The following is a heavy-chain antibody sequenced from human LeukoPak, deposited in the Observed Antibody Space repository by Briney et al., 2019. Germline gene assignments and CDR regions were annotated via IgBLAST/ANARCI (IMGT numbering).Heavy chain of an antibody. CDR2: IYTSGST. CDR3: ARSVGGYCTVTSCYHNWFAP. CDR1: GGSISSYY. D-gene: IGHD2-2*01. J-gene: IGHJ5*02. Sequence: SETLSLTCTVSGGSISSYYWSWIRQPAGKGLEWIGRIYTSGSTNYNPSLKSRVTMSVDTSKNQFSLKLSSVTADDTAVYYCARSVGGYCTVTSCYHNWFAPWGQGTLVTVSS. V-gene: IGHV4-4*07.